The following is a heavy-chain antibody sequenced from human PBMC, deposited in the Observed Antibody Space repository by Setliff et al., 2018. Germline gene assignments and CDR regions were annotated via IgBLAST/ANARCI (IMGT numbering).Heavy chain of an antibody. D-gene: IGHD3-22*01. V-gene: IGHV4-61*09. J-gene: IGHJ2*01. CDR2: IYTSGST. CDR1: GASISSGSFY. CDR3: ARAVDSTGYFPFWYFDL. Sequence: SETLSLTCTVSGASISSGSFYWSWIRQPAGKGLEWIGHIYTSGSTNYNPSLTSRVSISVDTSKNQFSLKLSSVTAADTAIYFCARAVDSTGYFPFWYFDLWGRGTLVTVSS.